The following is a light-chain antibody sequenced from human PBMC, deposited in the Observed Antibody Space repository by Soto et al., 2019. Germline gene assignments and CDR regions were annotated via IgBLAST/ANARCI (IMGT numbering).Light chain of an antibody. Sequence: EIVLTQSPGTLSLSPGERATLSCRASQSVNSIYLAWYQQKPGQAPRLLIYDVSSRATGIPDRFSGSGSGTDFTLTISRLEPEDFAVYYCQQSGSSPGTFGQGTKVDIK. CDR2: DVS. CDR1: QSVNSIY. V-gene: IGKV3-20*01. CDR3: QQSGSSPGT. J-gene: IGKJ1*01.